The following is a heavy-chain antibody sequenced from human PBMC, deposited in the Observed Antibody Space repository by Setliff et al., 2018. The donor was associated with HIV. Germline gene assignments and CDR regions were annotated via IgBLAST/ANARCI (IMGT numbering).Heavy chain of an antibody. CDR2: ISTYNGNT. CDR3: ARLRRGIAADGTLVWFDP. J-gene: IGHJ5*02. Sequence: GASVKVACKASGYTFTSYGISWGRQAPGQGLEWMGWISTYNGNTDYAQNFQGRVTMTTDTSTSTAYMDLRSLGSDDTAVYYCARLRRGIAADGTLVWFDPWGQGTLVTAPQ. D-gene: IGHD6-13*01. CDR1: GYTFTSYG. V-gene: IGHV1-18*01.